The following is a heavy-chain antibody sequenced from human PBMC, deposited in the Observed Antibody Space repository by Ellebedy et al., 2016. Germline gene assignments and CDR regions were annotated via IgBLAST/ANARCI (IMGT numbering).Heavy chain of an antibody. D-gene: IGHD1-1*01. Sequence: GESLKISCAVSGFTFSDYYMSWIRQAPGKGLEWVSYISNSGTTIYYEDSVKGRFTISRDDAKNSLYLQMNSLRAEDTAMYYCARDFNWVFDSWGQGTLVTVSS. J-gene: IGHJ4*02. CDR1: GFTFSDYY. CDR2: ISNSGTTI. CDR3: ARDFNWVFDS. V-gene: IGHV3-11*04.